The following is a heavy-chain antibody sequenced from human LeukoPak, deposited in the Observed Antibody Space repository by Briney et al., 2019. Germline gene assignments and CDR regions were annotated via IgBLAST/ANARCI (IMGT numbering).Heavy chain of an antibody. D-gene: IGHD2-2*01. Sequence: GGSLRLSCAASGVTVSINYMSWVRQAPGKGLEWVSVINGDGSTYYADSVKGRFTISRDNSKNTLYLQMNSLRAEDTAVYYCARDLVVPAAMGAFDIWGQGTMVTVSS. CDR3: ARDLVVPAAMGAFDI. V-gene: IGHV3-53*05. J-gene: IGHJ3*02. CDR2: INGDGST. CDR1: GVTVSINY.